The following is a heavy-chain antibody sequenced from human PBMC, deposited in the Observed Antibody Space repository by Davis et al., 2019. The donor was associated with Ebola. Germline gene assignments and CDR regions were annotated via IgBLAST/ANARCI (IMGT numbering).Heavy chain of an antibody. CDR3: AKGGYFDSLEIDS. CDR1: VITFSSYA. Sequence: GESLKISCADSVITFSSYAMTWVRQAPGKGLEWVSAISGSGGNTYYADSVKGRFTISRDNSKKTMYLQMNSLRAEDTAVYYCAKGGYFDSLEIDSWGQGTLVTVSS. V-gene: IGHV3-23*01. J-gene: IGHJ4*02. D-gene: IGHD3-9*01. CDR2: ISGSGGNT.